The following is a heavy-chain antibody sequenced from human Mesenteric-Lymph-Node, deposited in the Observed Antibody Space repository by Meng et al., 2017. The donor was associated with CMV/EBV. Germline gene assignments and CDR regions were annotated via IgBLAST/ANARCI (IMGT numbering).Heavy chain of an antibody. Sequence: QVQLHQVGGGLVKPSETLSVTCAVYGGSFSSYYWNWIRQSPEKGLEWIGEINHSGSTTYNPSFTSRIIISVDTSTNQISLNMSSVTAADTAVYYCARGSSYDILTGYFDYWGQGALVTVSS. CDR1: GGSFSSYY. V-gene: IGHV4-34*01. J-gene: IGHJ4*02. D-gene: IGHD3-9*01. CDR2: INHSGST. CDR3: ARGSSYDILTGYFDY.